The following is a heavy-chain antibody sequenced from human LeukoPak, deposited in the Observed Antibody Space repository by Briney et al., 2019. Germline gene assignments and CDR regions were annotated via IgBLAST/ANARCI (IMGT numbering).Heavy chain of an antibody. J-gene: IGHJ5*02. Sequence: GASVKVSCKTYGSTFTWFLIHWVRQAPGQGLEWVGTINPRGDITSYAQRFQGRVTLTEDTSTSTSYMELSSLTSDDTAVYFCARPAYCDGTNCGYWLDPWGSGTLVTVSS. CDR2: INPRGDIT. V-gene: IGHV1-46*01. D-gene: IGHD2-21*01. CDR3: ARPAYCDGTNCGYWLDP. CDR1: GSTFTWFL.